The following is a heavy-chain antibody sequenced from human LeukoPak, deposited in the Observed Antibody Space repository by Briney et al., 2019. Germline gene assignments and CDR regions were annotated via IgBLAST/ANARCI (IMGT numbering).Heavy chain of an antibody. D-gene: IGHD5-24*01. CDR2: INHSGST. Sequence: SETLSLTCAVYGGSFSGYYWSWIRQPPGKGLEWIGEINHSGSTNYNPPLKSRVTISVDTSKNQFSLKLSSVTAADTAVYYCARERGGSRDGYNYGISLDYWGQGTLVTVSS. CDR3: ARERGGSRDGYNYGISLDY. J-gene: IGHJ4*02. CDR1: GGSFSGYY. V-gene: IGHV4-34*01.